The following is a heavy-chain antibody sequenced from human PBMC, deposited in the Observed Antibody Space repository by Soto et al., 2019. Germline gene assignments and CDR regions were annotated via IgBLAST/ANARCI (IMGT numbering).Heavy chain of an antibody. CDR3: ARHSTKYDFWSGYYTGMSAFDI. J-gene: IGHJ3*02. CDR1: GGSISSSSYY. Sequence: QLQLQESGPGLVKPSETLSLTCTVSGGSISSSSYYWGWIRQPPGKGLEWIGSIYYSGSTYYNPSLKSRVTISVDTSKHQFSLKLSSVTAADTAVYYCARHSTKYDFWSGYYTGMSAFDIWGQGTMVTVSS. CDR2: IYYSGST. D-gene: IGHD3-3*01. V-gene: IGHV4-39*01.